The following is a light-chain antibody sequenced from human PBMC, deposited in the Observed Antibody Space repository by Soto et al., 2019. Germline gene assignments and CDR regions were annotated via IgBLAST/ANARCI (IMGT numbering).Light chain of an antibody. V-gene: IGKV1-17*01. J-gene: IGKJ2*01. Sequence: DTLMTQSPSSLSASVGEKIIIPCRASRDVGSDVSWYQQKPGQAPKLLIYAASNLYTGVPSRFSGSGSGTDFTLTISSLQSEDFAVYYCQQYNNWPYTFGQGTKVDIK. CDR2: AAS. CDR3: QQYNNWPYT. CDR1: RDVGSD.